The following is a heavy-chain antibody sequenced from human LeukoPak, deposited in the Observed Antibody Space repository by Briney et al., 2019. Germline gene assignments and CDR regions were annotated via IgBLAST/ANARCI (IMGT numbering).Heavy chain of an antibody. J-gene: IGHJ4*02. CDR1: GFNFSNYA. Sequence: GGPLRLPCAASGFNFSNYAMAWVRQAPRKELEWVSAISGCGGSTYYAASLKGRFTISRDNSKNTLYLQMNSLRAEDTAVYYCAKDLAAGTKDWGQGTLVTVSS. CDR2: ISGCGGST. CDR3: AKDLAAGTKD. D-gene: IGHD6-13*01. V-gene: IGHV3-23*01.